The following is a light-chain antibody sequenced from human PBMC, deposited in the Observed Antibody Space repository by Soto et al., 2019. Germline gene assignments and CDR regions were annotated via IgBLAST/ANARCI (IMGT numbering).Light chain of an antibody. J-gene: IGKJ4*01. Sequence: DIQMTQSPSSLSASVGDRVTITCRASQDISSYLAWYQQKPGKVPKLLIYAASTLQSGGPSRFSGSGSGTDFTLTISSLQPEDLATYYCQKYNSALALTFGGWTKVQIK. V-gene: IGKV1-27*01. CDR3: QKYNSALALT. CDR1: QDISSY. CDR2: AAS.